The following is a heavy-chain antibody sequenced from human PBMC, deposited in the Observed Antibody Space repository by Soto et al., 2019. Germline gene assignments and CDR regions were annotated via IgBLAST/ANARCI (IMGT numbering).Heavy chain of an antibody. J-gene: IGHJ4*02. V-gene: IGHV1-3*05. CDR3: ARDKXXGILDY. Sequence: QVQLVQSGAEEKKPGASVKVSCKASGYTFTSYAMHWVRQAPGQRLEWMGWINAGNGNTKYSQKFQGRVTITRDTXXXXXXXXXXXXXXXXXXXXXCARDKXXGILDYWGQGTLVTVSS. CDR2: INAGNGNT. CDR1: GYTFTSYA.